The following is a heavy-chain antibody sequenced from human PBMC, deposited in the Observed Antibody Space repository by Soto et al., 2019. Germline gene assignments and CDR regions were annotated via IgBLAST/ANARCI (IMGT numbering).Heavy chain of an antibody. Sequence: EVQLVESGGVVVQPGGSLRLSCAASGFTFDDYTMHWVRQAPGKGLEWVSLISWDGGSTYYADSVKGRFTISRDNSKNSLYLQMNSLRTEDTALYYCAKDIDQGFDPWGQGTLVTVSS. CDR3: AKDIDQGFDP. J-gene: IGHJ5*02. CDR2: ISWDGGST. CDR1: GFTFDDYT. D-gene: IGHD2-2*01. V-gene: IGHV3-43*01.